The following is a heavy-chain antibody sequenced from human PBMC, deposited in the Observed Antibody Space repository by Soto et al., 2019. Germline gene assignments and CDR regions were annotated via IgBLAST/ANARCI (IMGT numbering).Heavy chain of an antibody. CDR1: GFSLSNYW. Sequence: EVQLVESGGGLVQPGGSLRLSCAASGFSLSNYWMTWVRRSPGKRPEWVANIKQDGSATYYMDSVRGRFTISRDNANNALFVQMNSLRAEDTALYYCARWTTALDYLGQGALVTVSS. V-gene: IGHV3-7*03. D-gene: IGHD4-17*01. CDR2: IKQDGSAT. CDR3: ARWTTALDY. J-gene: IGHJ4*02.